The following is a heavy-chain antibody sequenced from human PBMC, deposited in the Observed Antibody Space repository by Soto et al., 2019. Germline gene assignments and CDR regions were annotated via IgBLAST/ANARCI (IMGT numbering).Heavy chain of an antibody. CDR1: GFTFSSYA. J-gene: IGHJ4*02. V-gene: IGHV3-23*01. CDR2: ISGSGGST. Sequence: GGSLRLSCAASGFTFSSYAMSWVRQAPGKGLEWVSAISGSGGSTYYADSVKGRFTISRDNSKNTLYLQMNSLRAEDTAVYYCAKALPVPNCGGDCYLDYWGQGTLVTVSS. D-gene: IGHD2-21*01. CDR3: AKALPVPNCGGDCYLDY.